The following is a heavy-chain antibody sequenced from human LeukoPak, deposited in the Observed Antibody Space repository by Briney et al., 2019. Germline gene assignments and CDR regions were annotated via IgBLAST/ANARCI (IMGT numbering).Heavy chain of an antibody. Sequence: GGSLRLSRAASGFTFSSYWMSWVRQAPGKGLEWVANIKQDGSEKYYVDSVKGRFTISRDNAKNSLYLQMNSLRAEDTAVYYCAREEDYDYVWGSYRYQDYWGQGTLVTVSS. D-gene: IGHD3-16*02. J-gene: IGHJ4*02. CDR3: AREEDYDYVWGSYRYQDY. CDR1: GFTFSSYW. CDR2: IKQDGSEK. V-gene: IGHV3-7*03.